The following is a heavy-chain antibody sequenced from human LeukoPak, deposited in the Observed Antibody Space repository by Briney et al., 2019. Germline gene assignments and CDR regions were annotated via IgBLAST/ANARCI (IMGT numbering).Heavy chain of an antibody. CDR2: IYTSGST. CDR1: GGSISSYY. J-gene: IGHJ4*02. D-gene: IGHD4-11*01. V-gene: IGHV4-4*07. Sequence: SETLSLTCTVSGGSISSYYWSWIRQPAGKGLEWIGRIYTSGSTNYNPSLMSRVTMSVDTSKNQFSLKLSSVTAADTAVYYCARLSTVTTSFDYWGQGTLVTVSS. CDR3: ARLSTVTTSFDY.